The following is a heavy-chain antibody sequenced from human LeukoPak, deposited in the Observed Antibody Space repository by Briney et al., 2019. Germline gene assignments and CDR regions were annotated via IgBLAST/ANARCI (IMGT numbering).Heavy chain of an antibody. V-gene: IGHV3-23*01. CDR2: IFGSGAGI. J-gene: IGHJ4*02. D-gene: IGHD3-3*01. CDR3: AKDRIPDGFYSLDH. Sequence: GGSLRLSCTASGFAFSTYAMNWVRQAPGKGLEWVSVIFGSGAGIYYADSVKGRFTISRDNSKNTLYLQMNTLRAEDTAIYYCAKDRIPDGFYSLDHWGQGALVTVSS. CDR1: GFAFSTYA.